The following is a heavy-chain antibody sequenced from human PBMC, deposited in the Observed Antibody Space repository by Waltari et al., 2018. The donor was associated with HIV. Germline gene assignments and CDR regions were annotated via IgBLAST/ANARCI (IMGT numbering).Heavy chain of an antibody. D-gene: IGHD4-4*01. J-gene: IGHJ5*02. CDR2: MSYSGIT. CDR1: GGSMTSSSYY. Sequence: QLQLQESGPGLVKSSETLSLTCTVSGGSMTSSSYYWGWIRQPPGKGLEWIGGMSYSGITYHNPSLRSRLTISVDTSKNQFSLKLTSVTAADTAVYYCARSFSGYSNYFDPWGQGTLVTVSS. CDR3: ARSFSGYSNYFDP. V-gene: IGHV4-39*01.